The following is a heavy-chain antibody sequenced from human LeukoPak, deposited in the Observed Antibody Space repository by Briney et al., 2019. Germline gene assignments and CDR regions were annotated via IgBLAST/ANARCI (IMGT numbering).Heavy chain of an antibody. CDR1: GFTFSSYA. CDR2: TSGSGGST. V-gene: IGHV3-23*01. J-gene: IGHJ6*04. D-gene: IGHD6-19*01. Sequence: GGSLRLSCAASGFTFSSYAMSWVRQAPGKGLEWVSATSGSGGSTYYADSVKGRFTISRDNSKNTLYLQMNSLRAEDTAVYYCAKDPRIEQWLYGMDVWGKGTTVTVSS. CDR3: AKDPRIEQWLYGMDV.